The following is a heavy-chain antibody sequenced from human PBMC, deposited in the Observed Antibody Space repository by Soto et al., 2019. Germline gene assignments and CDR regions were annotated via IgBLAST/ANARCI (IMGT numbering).Heavy chain of an antibody. Sequence: SETLSLTCAVYGGSFSGYYWSWIRQPPGKGLEWIGEINHSGSTNYNPSLKSRVTISVDTSKNQFSLKLSSVTAADTAVYYCARDGGWTGGSCYRWTKDYWGQGTLVTVSS. CDR3: ARDGGWTGGSCYRWTKDY. CDR2: INHSGST. J-gene: IGHJ4*02. V-gene: IGHV4-34*01. CDR1: GGSFSGYY. D-gene: IGHD2-15*01.